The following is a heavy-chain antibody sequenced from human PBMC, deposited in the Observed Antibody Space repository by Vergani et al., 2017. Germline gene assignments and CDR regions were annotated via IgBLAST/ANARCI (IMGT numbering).Heavy chain of an antibody. J-gene: IGHJ6*02. CDR3: AAVVVPAPYYYYGMDV. CDR2: INPSGGST. CDR1: AYTFTSYY. V-gene: IGHV1-46*01. D-gene: IGHD2-2*01. Sequence: QVQLVQSGAEVKKPGASVKVSCKASAYTFTSYYMHWVRQAPGQGLEWMGIINPSGGSTSYAQKFQGRVTMTRDTSTSTVYMALSSLRSEDTAVDYCAAVVVPAPYYYYGMDVWGQGTTVTVSS.